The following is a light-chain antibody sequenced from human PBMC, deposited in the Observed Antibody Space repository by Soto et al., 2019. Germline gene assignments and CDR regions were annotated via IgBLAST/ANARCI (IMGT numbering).Light chain of an antibody. CDR1: SSSIGGNS. V-gene: IGLV1-47*01. J-gene: IGLJ1*01. CDR2: GYN. CDR3: AAWDDSLSAHV. Sequence: QSVPAQPPSASGTPVPRVTISCSGSSSSIGGNSVYWYQQLPGTAPKLLIYGYNQRPSGVPDRFSGSKSGTSASLAISGLRSEDDADYSCAAWDDSLSAHVFGAGTHLTVL.